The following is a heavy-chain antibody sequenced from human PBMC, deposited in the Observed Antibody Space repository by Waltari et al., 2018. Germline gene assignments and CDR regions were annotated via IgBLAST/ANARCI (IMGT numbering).Heavy chain of an antibody. D-gene: IGHD3-3*01. CDR1: GYTFTGYY. Sequence: QVQLVQSGAEVKKPGASVKVSCKASGYTFTGYYMHWVRQAPGHGLEWMGWINPNSGGPNYAQKFQGRVTMTRDTSISTAYMELSRLRSYDTAVYYCATGGFGVVEFDYWGQGTLVTVSS. J-gene: IGHJ4*02. CDR2: INPNSGGP. V-gene: IGHV1-2*02. CDR3: ATGGFGVVEFDY.